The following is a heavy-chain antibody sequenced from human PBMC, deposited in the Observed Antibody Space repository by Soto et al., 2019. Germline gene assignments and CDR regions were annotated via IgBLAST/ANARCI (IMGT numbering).Heavy chain of an antibody. CDR2: INHSGST. CDR1: GGSFSCYY. V-gene: IGHV4-34*01. Sequence: SETLSLTCAVYGGSFSCYYWSWIRQPPGKGLEWIGEINHSGSTNYNPSPKSRVTISVDTSKNQFSLKLSSVTAADTAVYYCARGRIAALLNWFDPWGQGTLVTVSS. CDR3: ARGRIAALLNWFDP. D-gene: IGHD6-6*01. J-gene: IGHJ5*02.